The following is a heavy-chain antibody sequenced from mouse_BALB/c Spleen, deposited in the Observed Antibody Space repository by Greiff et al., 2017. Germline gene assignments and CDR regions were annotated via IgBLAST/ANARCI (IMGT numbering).Heavy chain of an antibody. Sequence: EVKLVESGGGLVKPGGSLKLSCAASGFAFSSYDMSWVRQTPEKRLEWVAYISSGGGSTYYPDTVKGRFTISRDNAKNTLYLQMSSLKSEDTAMYYCARHLYGGAWFAYWGQGTLVTVSA. D-gene: IGHD1-1*02. CDR3: ARHLYGGAWFAY. CDR1: GFAFSSYD. V-gene: IGHV5-12-1*01. CDR2: ISSGGGST. J-gene: IGHJ3*01.